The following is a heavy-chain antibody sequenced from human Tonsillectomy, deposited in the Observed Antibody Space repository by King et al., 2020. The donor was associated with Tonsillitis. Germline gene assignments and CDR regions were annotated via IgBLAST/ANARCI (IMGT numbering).Heavy chain of an antibody. CDR2: MYSGGSST. CDR1: GFTFSSYA. Sequence: VQLVESGGGLVQPGGSLRLSCAASGFTFSSYAMSWVRQAPGKGLEWVSVMYSGGSSTYYADPVKGRFTISRDNSKNTLYLQMNSLRAEDTAVYYCAKCQWERLAEYFQHWGQGTLVTVSS. J-gene: IGHJ1*01. D-gene: IGHD1-26*01. CDR3: AKCQWERLAEYFQH. V-gene: IGHV3-23*03.